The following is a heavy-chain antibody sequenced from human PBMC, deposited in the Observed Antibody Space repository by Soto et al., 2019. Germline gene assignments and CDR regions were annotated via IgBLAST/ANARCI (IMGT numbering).Heavy chain of an antibody. Sequence: GGSLRLSCAASGFTFGNYWMHWVRQAPGKGLVWVSGVNNDGSDTRYADSVKGRFTISRDNTRNTLYLQMSSLRADDTGVYYCARDYYKYYDSSGYYRSPAYWGQGTLVTVSS. CDR3: ARDYYKYYDSSGYYRSPAY. V-gene: IGHV3-74*01. D-gene: IGHD3-22*01. CDR1: GFTFGNYW. CDR2: VNNDGSDT. J-gene: IGHJ4*02.